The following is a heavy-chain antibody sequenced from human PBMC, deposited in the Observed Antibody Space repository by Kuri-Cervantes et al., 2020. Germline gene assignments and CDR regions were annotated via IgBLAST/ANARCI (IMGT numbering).Heavy chain of an antibody. J-gene: IGHJ4*02. CDR2: IYYSGST. CDR3: ARAVGHYFGSGSYYDGYFDY. V-gene: IGHV4-39*07. Sequence: SETLSLTCTVSGGSISSSSYYWGWIRQPPGKGLEWIGSIYYSGSTSYNPSHESRVTISLDTSKNQFSLGLSSVTAADTAVYYCARAVGHYFGSGSYYDGYFDYWGQGSLVTVSS. D-gene: IGHD3-10*01. CDR1: GGSISSSSYY.